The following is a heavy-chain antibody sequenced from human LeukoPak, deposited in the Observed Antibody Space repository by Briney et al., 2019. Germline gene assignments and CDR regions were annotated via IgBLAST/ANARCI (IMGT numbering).Heavy chain of an antibody. Sequence: SVKVSCKASGGTFSSYAISWVRQAPGQGLEWMGGVIPIFGTANYAQKFQGRVTITADESTSTAYMELSSLRSEDTAVYYCARARPYQLLYGSYYYYYMDVWGKGTTVTVSS. CDR3: ARARPYQLLYGSYYYYYMDV. J-gene: IGHJ6*03. CDR2: VIPIFGTA. D-gene: IGHD2-2*02. V-gene: IGHV1-69*13. CDR1: GGTFSSYA.